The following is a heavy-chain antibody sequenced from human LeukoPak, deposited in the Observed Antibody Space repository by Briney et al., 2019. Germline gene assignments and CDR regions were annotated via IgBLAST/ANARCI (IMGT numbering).Heavy chain of an antibody. CDR3: ASQYFLILSLCYFDY. Sequence: SSETLSLTCTVSGGSISSSSYYWGWIRQPPGKGLEWIGSIYYSGSTYYNPSLKSRVTISVDTSKNQFSLKLSSVTAADTAVYYCASQYFLILSLCYFDYWGQGTLVTVSS. CDR2: IYYSGST. V-gene: IGHV4-39*01. J-gene: IGHJ4*02. CDR1: GGSISSSSYY. D-gene: IGHD3-10*02.